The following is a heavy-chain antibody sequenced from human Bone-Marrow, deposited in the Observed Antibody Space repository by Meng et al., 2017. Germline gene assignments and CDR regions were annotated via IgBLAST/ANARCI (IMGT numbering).Heavy chain of an antibody. J-gene: IGHJ4*02. Sequence: QVLLQQWGPGQLRPSVTLVLPFAAYGGSFSGYYWSWIRQPPGKGLGGIGEINHSGSTNYNPSLKSRVTISVDTSKNQFSLKLSSVTAADTAVYYCARGGVRGGIDYWGQGTLVTVSS. CDR2: INHSGST. CDR1: GGSFSGYY. D-gene: IGHD3-10*01. CDR3: ARGGVRGGIDY. V-gene: IGHV4-34*01.